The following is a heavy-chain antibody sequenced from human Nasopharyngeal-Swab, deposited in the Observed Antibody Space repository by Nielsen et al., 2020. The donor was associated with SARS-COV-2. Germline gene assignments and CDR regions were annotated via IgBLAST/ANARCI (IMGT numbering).Heavy chain of an antibody. V-gene: IGHV3-33*01. CDR2: IWYDGSNK. D-gene: IGHD4-17*01. CDR3: ARDRPPYGDEFDY. Sequence: GSLKISCAASGFTFSSYGMHWVRQAPGKGLEWVAVIWYDGSNKYYADSVKGRFTISRDNSKNTLYLQMNSLRAEDTAVYYCARDRPPYGDEFDYWGQGTLVTVSS. CDR1: GFTFSSYG. J-gene: IGHJ4*02.